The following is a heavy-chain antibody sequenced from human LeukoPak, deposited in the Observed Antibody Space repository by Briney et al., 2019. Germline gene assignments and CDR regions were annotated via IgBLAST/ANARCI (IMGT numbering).Heavy chain of an antibody. CDR2: IYYSGST. D-gene: IGHD3-22*01. Sequence: PSETLSLTCTVSGGSISSSSYYWGWIRQPPGKGLEWIGSIYYSGSTYYNPSLKSRVTISVDTSKNQFSLKLSSVTAADTAVYYCAGRPHWGRYDSSGYIAFDIWGQGTMVTVSS. CDR1: GGSISSSSYY. V-gene: IGHV4-39*01. J-gene: IGHJ3*02. CDR3: AGRPHWGRYDSSGYIAFDI.